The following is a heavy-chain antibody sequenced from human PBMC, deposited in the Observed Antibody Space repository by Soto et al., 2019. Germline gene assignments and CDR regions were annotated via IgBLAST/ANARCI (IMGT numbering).Heavy chain of an antibody. CDR1: EFSFRSYW. D-gene: IGHD5-18*01. CDR2: INEDGSQK. CDR3: ARVGRYGWDFDH. Sequence: PVGSLRLSCAASEFSFRSYWMTWVRQAPGKGLEWVALINEDGSQKYYVGSVKGRFIISRDNAKDSVYMQMDSLRAGDTAVYFCARVGRYGWDFDHWGQGTQVTVSS. J-gene: IGHJ4*02. V-gene: IGHV3-7*01.